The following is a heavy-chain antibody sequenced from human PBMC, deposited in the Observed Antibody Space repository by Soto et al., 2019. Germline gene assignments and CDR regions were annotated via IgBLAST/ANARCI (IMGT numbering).Heavy chain of an antibody. Sequence: PGGSLRLSCAASGFTFSSYAMSWVRQAPGKGLEWVSAISGSGGSTYYADSVKGRFTISRDSSKNTLYLQMNSLRAEDTAVYYCAKDLGGNIVVVPTAAFDYWGQGTLVTVSS. V-gene: IGHV3-23*01. J-gene: IGHJ4*02. CDR3: AKDLGGNIVVVPTAAFDY. CDR2: ISGSGGST. D-gene: IGHD2-2*01. CDR1: GFTFSSYA.